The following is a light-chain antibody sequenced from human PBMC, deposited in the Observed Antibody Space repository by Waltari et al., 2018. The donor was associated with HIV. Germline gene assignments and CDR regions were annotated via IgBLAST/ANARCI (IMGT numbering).Light chain of an antibody. CDR3: SSFTRRNNVI. CDR2: EVS. Sequence: QSALTQPASVSESPGQSITISCTGTSSDVGAYNFVSWYQQHPGKVPDLIIFEVSNRPSGISGRFSGSKSGNTASLTISGLRAEDEADYYCSSFTRRNNVIFGGGTKLTVL. CDR1: SSDVGAYNF. V-gene: IGLV2-14*01. J-gene: IGLJ2*01.